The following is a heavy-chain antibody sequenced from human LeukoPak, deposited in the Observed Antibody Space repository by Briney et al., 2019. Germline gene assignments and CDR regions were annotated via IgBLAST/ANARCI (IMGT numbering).Heavy chain of an antibody. CDR3: ARWDCSSTSCYAEAFDM. CDR2: ISPYNDYT. CDR1: GYTFTNYG. D-gene: IGHD2-2*01. J-gene: IGHJ3*02. V-gene: IGHV1-18*04. Sequence: ASVKVSCKAYGYTFTNYGISWVRQAPGQGLEWMGWISPYNDYTNYAQKFQGRVTMTTDTSTSTGYMELRSLRSDDTAEYYCARWDCSSTSCYAEAFDMWGQGTMVTVSS.